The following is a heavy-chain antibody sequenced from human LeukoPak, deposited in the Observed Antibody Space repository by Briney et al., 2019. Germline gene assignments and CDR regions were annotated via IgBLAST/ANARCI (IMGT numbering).Heavy chain of an antibody. D-gene: IGHD1-14*01. CDR1: GGTFSSYD. CDR2: IILIFGTA. CDR3: PINRPPLLDATYYYYYGMDV. J-gene: IGHJ6*02. V-gene: IGHV1-69*01. Sequence: SVKVSCKASGGTFSSYDISWVRQAPAQGLELMGGIILIFGTANYAQKFQGRVTITADDSTSTAYMELSSLRTKHTAVYYCPINRPPLLDATYYYYYGMDVWGQGTTVTVSS.